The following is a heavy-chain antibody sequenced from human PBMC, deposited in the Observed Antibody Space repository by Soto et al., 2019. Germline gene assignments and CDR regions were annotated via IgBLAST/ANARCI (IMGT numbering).Heavy chain of an antibody. Sequence: SETLSLSCTVSGGSISSYYWSWIRQPPGKGLEWIGYIYYSGSTNYNPSLKSRVTISVDTSKNQFSLKLSSVTAADTAVYYCARVRAHDAFDIWGQGTMVTVS. CDR1: GGSISSYY. CDR2: IYYSGST. V-gene: IGHV4-59*01. CDR3: ARVRAHDAFDI. J-gene: IGHJ3*02.